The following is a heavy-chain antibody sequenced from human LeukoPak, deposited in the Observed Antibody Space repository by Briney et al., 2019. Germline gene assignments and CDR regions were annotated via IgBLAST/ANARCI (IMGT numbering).Heavy chain of an antibody. J-gene: IGHJ5*02. V-gene: IGHV4-59*08. D-gene: IGHD6-13*01. CDR3: ARVRGSSWYLGWFDP. CDR2: IYYSGST. CDR1: GGSISSYY. Sequence: SETLSLTCTVSGGSISSYYWSWIRQPPGKGLEWIGYIYYSGSTNYNPSLKSRVTISVDTSKNQFSLKLSSVTAADTAVYYCARVRGSSWYLGWFDPWGQGTLVTVSS.